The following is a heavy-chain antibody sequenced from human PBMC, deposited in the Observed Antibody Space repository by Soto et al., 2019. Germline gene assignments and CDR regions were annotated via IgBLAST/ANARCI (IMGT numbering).Heavy chain of an antibody. Sequence: QVQLVESGGGVVQPGRSLRLSCAASGFTFSSYGMHWVRQAPGKGLEWVAVIWYDGSNKYYADSVKGRFTISRDNSKKTMYLQMNSLREEDTAVYYCARERIAARVVKGVSWYFDLWGRGTLVTVSS. CDR2: IWYDGSNK. V-gene: IGHV3-33*01. D-gene: IGHD6-6*01. CDR3: ARERIAARVVKGVSWYFDL. J-gene: IGHJ2*01. CDR1: GFTFSSYG.